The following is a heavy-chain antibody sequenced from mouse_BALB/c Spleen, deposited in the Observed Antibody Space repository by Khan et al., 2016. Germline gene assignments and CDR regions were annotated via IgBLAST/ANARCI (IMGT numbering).Heavy chain of an antibody. Sequence: EVELVESGGGLVKPGGSLKLSCAASGFAFSSYDMSWVRQTPEKRLEWVATISSGGSYTYYPDSVKGRFTISRDNARNTLYLQMSSLRSEDTALYYSARRDYGSSYKGFAYWGQGTLVNVSA. V-gene: IGHV5-9*02. J-gene: IGHJ3*01. D-gene: IGHD1-1*01. CDR1: GFAFSSYD. CDR2: ISSGGSYT. CDR3: ARRDYGSSYKGFAY.